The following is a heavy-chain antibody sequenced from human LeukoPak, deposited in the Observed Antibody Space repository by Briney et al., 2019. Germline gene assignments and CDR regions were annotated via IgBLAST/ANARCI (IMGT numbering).Heavy chain of an antibody. Sequence: SETLSLTCTVSGGSISSYYWSWIRQPPGKGLEWIGYIYYSGSTNYNPSLKSRVTMSVDTSKNQFSLKLSSVTAADTAVYYCARHIGAESGSGSYYSRLGKYYYYGMDVWGQGTTVTVSS. CDR2: IYYSGST. J-gene: IGHJ6*02. CDR3: ARHIGAESGSGSYYSRLGKYYYYGMDV. V-gene: IGHV4-59*08. D-gene: IGHD3-10*01. CDR1: GGSISSYY.